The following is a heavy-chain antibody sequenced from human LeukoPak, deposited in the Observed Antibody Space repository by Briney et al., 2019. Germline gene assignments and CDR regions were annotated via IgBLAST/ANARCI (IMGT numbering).Heavy chain of an antibody. CDR1: GYTFTGYY. V-gene: IGHV1-2*02. Sequence: ASVKVSCKASGYTFTGYYMHWVRQAPGQGLEWMGWINPNSGGTNYPQKFQGRVTMTRDTSISTAYMELSRLRSDDTAVYYCARAAVSGGRSDYWGQGTLVTVSS. CDR2: INPNSGGT. D-gene: IGHD2-15*01. J-gene: IGHJ4*02. CDR3: ARAAVSGGRSDY.